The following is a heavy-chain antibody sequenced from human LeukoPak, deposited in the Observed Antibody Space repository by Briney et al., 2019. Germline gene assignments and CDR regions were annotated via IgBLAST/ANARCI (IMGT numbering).Heavy chain of an antibody. V-gene: IGHV3-23*01. CDR2: ISGSGDRT. CDR3: AKGGPYSSSWGGKFDH. CDR1: GFIFTNYF. D-gene: IGHD6-13*01. Sequence: PGGSLRLSCAASGFIFTNYFMSWVRQAPGKGLEWVSSISGSGDRTYYADSVNGRFTISRDNSKNTLYLQMNSLRAEDTAIYYCAKGGPYSSSWGGKFDHWGQGTLVTVSS. J-gene: IGHJ4*02.